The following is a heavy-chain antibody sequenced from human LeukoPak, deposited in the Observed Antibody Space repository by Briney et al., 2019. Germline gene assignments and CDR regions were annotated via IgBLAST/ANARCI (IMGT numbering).Heavy chain of an antibody. CDR1: GYTFTSYD. CDR3: ARGASRSFDY. D-gene: IGHD6-6*01. J-gene: IGHJ4*02. Sequence: ASVKVSCKTSGYTFTSYDINWVRQATGQGLEWMGVMNTNSGNTGYAQRFRGRVTITGNTSISTAYMELSSLRSEDTAVYYCARGASRSFDYWGQGTLVTVSS. CDR2: MNTNSGNT. V-gene: IGHV1-8*03.